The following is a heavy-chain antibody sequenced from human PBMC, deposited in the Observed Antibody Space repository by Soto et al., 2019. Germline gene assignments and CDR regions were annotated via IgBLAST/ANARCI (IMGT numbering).Heavy chain of an antibody. CDR2: ISYDGSNT. D-gene: IGHD1-26*01. Sequence: GGSLRLSCVASGFTFSSYGMHWVRQAPGKGLEWLAIISYDGSNTYYADSVKGRFTIPRDNSKNTLYLQMNSLRAEDTSVYYCAKEGGLSGSYYISSSYYFDYWGQGTLVTVAS. V-gene: IGHV3-30*18. J-gene: IGHJ4*02. CDR3: AKEGGLSGSYYISSSYYFDY. CDR1: GFTFSSYG.